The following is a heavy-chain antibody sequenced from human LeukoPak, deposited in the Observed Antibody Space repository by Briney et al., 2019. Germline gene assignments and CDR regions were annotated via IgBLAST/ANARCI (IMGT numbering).Heavy chain of an antibody. J-gene: IGHJ4*02. CDR1: GCTFTSYG. CDR2: ISAYNGNT. V-gene: IGHV1-18*01. Sequence: GASVKVSCKASGCTFTSYGISWVRQAPGQGLEWMGWISAYNGNTNYAQKLQGRVTMTTDTSTSTAYMELRSLRSDDTAVYYCARAQTPGYYDFWSGYYSWGQGTLVTVSS. D-gene: IGHD3-3*01. CDR3: ARAQTPGYYDFWSGYYS.